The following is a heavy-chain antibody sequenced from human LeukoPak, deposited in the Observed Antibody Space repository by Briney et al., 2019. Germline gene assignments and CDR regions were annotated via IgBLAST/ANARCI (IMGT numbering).Heavy chain of an antibody. Sequence: PGGSLRLSCAASGFAFSSYAMSWVRQAPGKGLEWVSAISGSGGSTYYADSVKGRFTISRDNSKNTLYLQMNSLRAEDTAVYYCAKDLYYGDCVAALDYWGQGTLVTVSS. J-gene: IGHJ4*02. D-gene: IGHD4-17*01. CDR2: ISGSGGST. CDR3: AKDLYYGDCVAALDY. CDR1: GFAFSSYA. V-gene: IGHV3-23*01.